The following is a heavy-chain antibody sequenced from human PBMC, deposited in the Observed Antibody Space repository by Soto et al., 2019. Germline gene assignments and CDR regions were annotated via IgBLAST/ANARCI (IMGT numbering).Heavy chain of an antibody. CDR1: GFTFSSYG. D-gene: IGHD3-3*01. Sequence: QVQLVESGGGVVQPGRSLRLSCAASGFTFSSYGMHWVRQAPGKGLGWVAVISYDGSNKYYADSVKGRFTISRDNSKNTLYLQMNSLRAEDTAVYYCAKARRNTIYYYYGMDVWGQGTTVTVSS. J-gene: IGHJ6*02. CDR2: ISYDGSNK. V-gene: IGHV3-30*18. CDR3: AKARRNTIYYYYGMDV.